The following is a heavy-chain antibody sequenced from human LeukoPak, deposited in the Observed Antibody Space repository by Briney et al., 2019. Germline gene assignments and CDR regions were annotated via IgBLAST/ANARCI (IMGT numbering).Heavy chain of an antibody. CDR1: GFTFSSYW. D-gene: IGHD4-23*01. Sequence: TGGSLRLSCAASGFTFSSYWMSWVRQAPGKGLEWVANIKQDGSEKYYVDSVKGRFTISRDNAKNSLYLQMNSLRAEDTAVYYCARDLEIRWGWVYYYHYYMDVWGKGTTVTVSS. J-gene: IGHJ6*03. V-gene: IGHV3-7*01. CDR2: IKQDGSEK. CDR3: ARDLEIRWGWVYYYHYYMDV.